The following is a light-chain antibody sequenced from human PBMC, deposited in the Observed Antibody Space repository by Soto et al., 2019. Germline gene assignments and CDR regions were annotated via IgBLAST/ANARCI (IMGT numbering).Light chain of an antibody. CDR1: SSDVGGYNY. CDR3: GSYQRQSKIRYV. Sequence: CVLTQPASGSGSPGQSITISCTGTSSDVGGYNYVSWYQQHPGKAPKLMIYDVSNRPSGVSNRFSGSKSGNTASLTISGKQTADEADDYFGSYQRQSKIRYVFATRTGVTV. J-gene: IGLJ1*01. V-gene: IGLV2-14*01. CDR2: DVS.